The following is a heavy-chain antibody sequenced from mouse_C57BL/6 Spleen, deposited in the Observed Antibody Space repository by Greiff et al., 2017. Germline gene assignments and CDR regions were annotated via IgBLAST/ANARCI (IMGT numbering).Heavy chain of an antibody. V-gene: IGHV5-16*01. Sequence: DVKLVESEGGLVQPGSSMKLSCTASGFTFSDYYMAWVRQVPEKGLEWVANINYDGSSTYYLDSLKSRFIISRDNAKNILYLQMSSLKSEDTATYYCARDLTGTNYFDYWGQGTTLTVSS. CDR3: ARDLTGTNYFDY. CDR2: INYDGSST. D-gene: IGHD4-1*01. J-gene: IGHJ2*01. CDR1: GFTFSDYY.